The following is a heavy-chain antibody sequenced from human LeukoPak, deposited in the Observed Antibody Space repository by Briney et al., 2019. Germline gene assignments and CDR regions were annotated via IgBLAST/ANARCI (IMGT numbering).Heavy chain of an antibody. J-gene: IGHJ5*02. CDR1: GYTFTGYY. CDR2: IIPIFGTA. Sequence: SVKVSCKASGYTFTGYYMHWVRQAPGQGLEWMGGIIPIFGTANYAQKFQGRVTITADESTSTAYMELSSLRSEDTAVYYCAGGRNYEDYFDPWGQGALVTVSS. V-gene: IGHV1-69*13. D-gene: IGHD1-7*01. CDR3: AGGRNYEDYFDP.